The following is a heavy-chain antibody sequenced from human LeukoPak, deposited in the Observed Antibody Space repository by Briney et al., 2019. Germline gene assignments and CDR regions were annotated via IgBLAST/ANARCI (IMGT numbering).Heavy chain of an antibody. V-gene: IGHV2-70*11. CDR1: GFSLSTSGMC. J-gene: IGHJ3*02. Sequence: SGPALVKATQTFTLTCTFSGFSLSTSGMCVSWVRQPPGRALEWLARIDWDVDKYYSTSPKTRLTISKDTSKSQVVHTMTNMDPVDTATYYCARIRINTRCGDIWGQGTMVTVPS. CDR2: IDWDVDK. CDR3: ARIRINTRCGDI. D-gene: IGHD3-10*01.